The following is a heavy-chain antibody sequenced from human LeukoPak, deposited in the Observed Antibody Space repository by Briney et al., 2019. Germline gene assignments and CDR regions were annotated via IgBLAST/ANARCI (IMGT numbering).Heavy chain of an antibody. Sequence: GGSLRLSCAASGFIFSDYYMSWIRQAPGKGLEWVSYISSSGSTIHYADSVKGRFTISRDNAKNSLFLQMNSLRVEDTAVYYCAGGGRGYSGSYFSTYWGQGTLVTVSP. V-gene: IGHV3-11*01. D-gene: IGHD1-26*01. CDR2: ISSSGSTI. CDR3: AGGGRGYSGSYFSTY. J-gene: IGHJ4*02. CDR1: GFIFSDYY.